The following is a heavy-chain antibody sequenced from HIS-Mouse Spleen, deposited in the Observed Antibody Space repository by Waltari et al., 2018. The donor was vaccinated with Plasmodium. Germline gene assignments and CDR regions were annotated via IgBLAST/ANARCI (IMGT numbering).Heavy chain of an antibody. Sequence: EVQLVETGGGLIQPGGSLRLSCAASGFTVSSNYMSWVRQAPGKGLEWVSVMYSGGSTYYADSVKGRFTISRDNSKNTLYLQMNSLRAEDTAVYYCARTRWTTDDAFDIWGQGTMVTVSA. CDR2: MYSGGST. J-gene: IGHJ3*02. D-gene: IGHD4-17*01. CDR3: ARTRWTTDDAFDI. CDR1: GFTVSSNY. V-gene: IGHV3-53*02.